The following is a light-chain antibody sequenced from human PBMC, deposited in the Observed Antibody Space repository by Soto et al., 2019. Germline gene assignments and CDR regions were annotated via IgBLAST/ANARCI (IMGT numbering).Light chain of an antibody. CDR1: QTINTW. CDR2: KAS. V-gene: IGKV1-5*03. Sequence: DIQMTQSPSTLSASVGDRVTITCRTSQTINTWLAWYQQKPGEDPKLLIYKASSLESGAPSRFSGSGSGTEFTLTISSLQPDDFAVYYCQQYGSSLTFGGGTKVDIK. CDR3: QQYGSSLT. J-gene: IGKJ4*01.